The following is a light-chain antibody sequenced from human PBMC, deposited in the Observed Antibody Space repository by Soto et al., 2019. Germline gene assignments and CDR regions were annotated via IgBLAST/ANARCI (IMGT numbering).Light chain of an antibody. J-gene: IGLJ2*01. V-gene: IGLV4-60*02. CDR3: ETWDTNVVV. CDR1: SGHSTYI. Sequence: QSVLTQSSSASASLGSSVKLTCTLSSGHSTYIIAWHQQQPGKAPRYLMKLEGSGSYNKGSGIPDRFSGSSSGADRYLTISNLQFEDEADYYCETWDTNVVVFGRGTQLTVL. CDR2: LEGSGSY.